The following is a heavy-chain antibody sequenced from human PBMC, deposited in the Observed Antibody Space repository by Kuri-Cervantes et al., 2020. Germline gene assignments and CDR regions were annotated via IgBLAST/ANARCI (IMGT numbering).Heavy chain of an antibody. D-gene: IGHD2-2*01. CDR3: AKGQDGALPGALGDY. Sequence: GGSLRLSCAASGFTFSSYGMHWVRQAPGKGLEWVAVISYDGSNKYYADSVKGRFTISRDNSKKTLYLQMNSLRAEDTAVYYCAKGQDGALPGALGDYWGQGTLVTVSS. CDR2: ISYDGSNK. V-gene: IGHV3-30*18. J-gene: IGHJ4*02. CDR1: GFTFSSYG.